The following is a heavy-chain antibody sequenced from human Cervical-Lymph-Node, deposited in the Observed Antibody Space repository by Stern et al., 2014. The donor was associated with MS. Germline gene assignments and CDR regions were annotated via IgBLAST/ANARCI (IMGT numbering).Heavy chain of an antibody. V-gene: IGHV3-33*01. CDR3: ARADGTVGSDY. D-gene: IGHD4-11*01. CDR1: GFSFSNHG. CDR2: IWYDGSKK. J-gene: IGHJ4*02. Sequence: VQLVESGGGVVQPGRSLRLSCAASGFSFSNHGMHWVRPAPGKGLAWVALIWYDGSKKYYADSVKGRFPISRDSSKNTVYLQMNSLRVEDTAMYYCARADGTVGSDYWGQGTLVTVSS.